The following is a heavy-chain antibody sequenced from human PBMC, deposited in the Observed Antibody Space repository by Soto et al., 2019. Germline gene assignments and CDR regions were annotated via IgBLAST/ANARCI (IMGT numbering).Heavy chain of an antibody. Sequence: QVQLVQSGAEVKKPGSSVKVSCKASGGTFSSYTISWVRQAPGQGLEWMGRIIPILGIANYAQKFQGRVTITEDKTTSTAYMELSSLRSEDTAVYYCAREAPYSGHVNYWGQGTLVTVSS. CDR2: IIPILGIA. J-gene: IGHJ4*02. V-gene: IGHV1-69*02. CDR3: AREAPYSGHVNY. CDR1: GGTFSSYT. D-gene: IGHD5-12*01.